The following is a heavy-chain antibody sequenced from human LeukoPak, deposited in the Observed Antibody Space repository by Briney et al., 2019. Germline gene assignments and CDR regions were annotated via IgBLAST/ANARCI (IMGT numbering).Heavy chain of an antibody. Sequence: GGSLRLSCAASEFTFSSYWMHWVRQVPGKGLVWVSLIKSDGSSTVYADSVKGRLTISRDNAKNTLYLQMNSLRAEDTAVYYCARDRYCSSTSCYSYWFDPWGQGTLVTVSS. J-gene: IGHJ5*02. CDR1: EFTFSSYW. V-gene: IGHV3-74*01. CDR3: ARDRYCSSTSCYSYWFDP. D-gene: IGHD2-2*01. CDR2: IKSDGSST.